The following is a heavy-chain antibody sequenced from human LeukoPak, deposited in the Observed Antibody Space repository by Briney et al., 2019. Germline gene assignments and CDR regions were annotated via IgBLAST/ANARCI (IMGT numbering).Heavy chain of an antibody. CDR1: GFTFSNAW. J-gene: IGHJ4*02. D-gene: IGHD6-19*01. V-gene: IGHV3-15*01. CDR2: IKSKTDGGTT. CDR3: AKDRGPEAVAGSEFDY. Sequence: GGSLRLSCAASGFTFSNAWMSWVRQAPGKGLEWVGRIKSKTDGGTTDYAAPVKGRFTISRDDSKNTLYLQMNSLRAEDTAIYYCAKDRGPEAVAGSEFDYWGQGTLVTVPS.